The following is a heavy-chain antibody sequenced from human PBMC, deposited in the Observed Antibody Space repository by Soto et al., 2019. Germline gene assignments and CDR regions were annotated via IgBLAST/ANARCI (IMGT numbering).Heavy chain of an antibody. CDR1: GFTFSSYA. Sequence: EVQLLESGGGLVQPGGSLRLSCAASGFTFSSYAMSWVRQAPGKGLEWVSAISGSGGSTYYADSVEGRFTISRDKSRNTLYLQMSTLSAEDTAVYYCAKDRGILNSVTTSDWGQGTLVTVSS. J-gene: IGHJ4*02. D-gene: IGHD4-17*01. V-gene: IGHV3-23*01. CDR2: ISGSGGST. CDR3: AKDRGILNSVTTSD.